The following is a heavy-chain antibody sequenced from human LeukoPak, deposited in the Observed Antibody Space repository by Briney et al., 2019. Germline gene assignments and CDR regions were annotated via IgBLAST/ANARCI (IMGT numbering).Heavy chain of an antibody. CDR3: ARDSMYYYGSGSYYAFDY. Sequence: GASVKVSCKASGYTFTGYYMHWVRQAPGQGLEWMGWINPNSGGTNYAQKFQGRVTMTRDTSISTAYMELSRLKSDDTAVYYCARDSMYYYGSGSYYAFDYWGQGTLVTVSS. CDR2: INPNSGGT. J-gene: IGHJ4*02. V-gene: IGHV1-2*02. D-gene: IGHD3-10*01. CDR1: GYTFTGYY.